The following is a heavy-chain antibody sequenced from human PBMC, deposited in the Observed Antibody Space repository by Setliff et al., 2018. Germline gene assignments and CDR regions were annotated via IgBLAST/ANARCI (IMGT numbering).Heavy chain of an antibody. CDR3: ARGGCSATSCLDY. CDR1: EFTFRNYY. CDR2: IKSDGSNT. Sequence: VGSLRLSCAASEFTFRNYYMHWVRQAPGKGLMWVSYIKSDGSNTHYADSVEGRFTISRDNAKNTLYLQMNSLRAEDTAVYYCARGGCSATSCLDYWGQGILVTVSS. D-gene: IGHD2-2*01. V-gene: IGHV3-74*01. J-gene: IGHJ4*02.